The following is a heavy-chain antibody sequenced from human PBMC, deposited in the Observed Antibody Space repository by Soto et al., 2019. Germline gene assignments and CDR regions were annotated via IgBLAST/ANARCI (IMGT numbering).Heavy chain of an antibody. CDR1: GGSISISNW. CDR3: ARGGYYFYMDV. CDR2: IHHSGST. V-gene: IGHV4-4*02. J-gene: IGHJ6*03. Sequence: QVQPQESGPGLGKPSETLSLTCAGPGGSISISNWLSWVRQTPGKGLEWIGQIHHSGSTNYSPSLTSRVTISVDKSKNQFSLKMNSVTAADTAVYYCARGGYYFYMDVWGKGTTVTVSS. D-gene: IGHD1-26*01.